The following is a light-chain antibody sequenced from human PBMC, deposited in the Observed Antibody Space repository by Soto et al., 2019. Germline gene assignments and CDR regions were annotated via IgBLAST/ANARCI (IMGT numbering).Light chain of an antibody. CDR3: NSYTTTSALV. CDR2: EVS. V-gene: IGLV2-14*01. J-gene: IGLJ1*01. Sequence: QSALTQPASVSGSPGQSITISCTGSSADIGSHDYVSWYQQHPGKVPKLIIYEVSKRPSGASDRFSGSKSGNAAYLSISGLQPEDEADYYCNSYTTTSALVFGTGTK. CDR1: SADIGSHDY.